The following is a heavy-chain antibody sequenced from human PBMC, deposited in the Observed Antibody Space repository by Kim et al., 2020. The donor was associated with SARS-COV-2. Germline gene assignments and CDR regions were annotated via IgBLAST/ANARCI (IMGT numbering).Heavy chain of an antibody. D-gene: IGHD3-10*01. Sequence: SETLSLTCTVSGGSISSYYWSWIRQSPGKGLEWIGYIYYSGSTNYNPSLKSRVTISVDTSKNQFSLKLSSVTAADTAVYYCARTDFYNSGSYYSGDYYYGTHVWGQGTPPTVS. CDR2: IYYSGST. V-gene: IGHV4-59*01. J-gene: IGHJ6*02. CDR3: ARTDFYNSGSYYSGDYYYGTHV. CDR1: GGSISSYY.